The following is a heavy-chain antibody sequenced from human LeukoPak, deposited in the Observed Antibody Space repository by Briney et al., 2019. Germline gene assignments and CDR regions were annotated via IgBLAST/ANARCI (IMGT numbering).Heavy chain of an antibody. CDR2: MSPKSANT. D-gene: IGHD3-10*01. CDR1: GYTFTSYD. J-gene: IGHJ4*02. V-gene: IGHV1-8*03. Sequence: VASVKVSCKASGYTFTSYDINWVRQASGQGLEWMGWMSPKSANTGYAQKFQGRVTITRDTSISTAYMELSSLTSEDTAVYYCARTPPGGLIDYWGQGTLVTVSS. CDR3: ARTPPGGLIDY.